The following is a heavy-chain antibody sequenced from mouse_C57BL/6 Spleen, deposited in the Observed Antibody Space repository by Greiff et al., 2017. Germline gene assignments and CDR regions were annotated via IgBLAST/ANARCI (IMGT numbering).Heavy chain of an antibody. CDR2: INYDGSST. Sequence: EVKLVESEGGLVQPGSSMKLSCTASGFTFSDYYMAWVRQVPEKGLEWVANINYDGSSTYYLDSLKSRFIISRDNAKNILYLQMSSLKSEDTATYYCARDHGGRLDYWGQGTSVTVSS. J-gene: IGHJ4*01. CDR3: ARDHGGRLDY. V-gene: IGHV5-16*01. D-gene: IGHD1-1*01. CDR1: GFTFSDYY.